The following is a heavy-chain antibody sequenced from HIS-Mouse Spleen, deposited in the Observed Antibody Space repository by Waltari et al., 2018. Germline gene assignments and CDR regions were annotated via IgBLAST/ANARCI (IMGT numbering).Heavy chain of an antibody. CDR3: ARVNSSFDY. J-gene: IGHJ4*02. V-gene: IGHV4-34*01. CDR1: GGSLSGYY. D-gene: IGHD6-13*01. CDR2: INHSGST. Sequence: VQLPQWRAGLLKPSETLSLTRAAYGGSLSGYYWSWIRQPPGKGLEWIGEINHSGSTNYNPSLKSRVTISVDTSKNQFSLKLSSVTAADTAVYYCARVNSSFDYWGQGTLVTVSS.